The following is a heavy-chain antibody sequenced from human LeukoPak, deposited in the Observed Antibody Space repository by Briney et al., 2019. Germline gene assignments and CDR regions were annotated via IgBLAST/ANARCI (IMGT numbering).Heavy chain of an antibody. Sequence: ASVKVSCKASGYTFTVYHIRWVRQAPGQGLEWMGWINPNSGGTNYAQKFQGRVTMTRDTSISTVYMELSSLTSDDTAVYYCARDLYSRQCDYWGQGTLVTVSS. CDR2: INPNSGGT. V-gene: IGHV1-2*02. CDR1: GYTFTVYH. D-gene: IGHD1-26*01. J-gene: IGHJ4*02. CDR3: ARDLYSRQCDY.